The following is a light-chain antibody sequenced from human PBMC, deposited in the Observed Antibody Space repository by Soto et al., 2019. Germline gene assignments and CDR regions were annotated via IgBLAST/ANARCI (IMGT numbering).Light chain of an antibody. V-gene: IGLV1-51*02. J-gene: IGLJ2*01. CDR1: SSNIGNNY. CDR2: KNN. Sequence: QSVLTPPPSVSAAPGQKVTISCSGSSSNIGNNYVSWYQHLPGTAPKLLIYKNNERPSGIPDRFSGSKSGTSATLGITGLQTGDEADYYCGTWDSSLSAAGVFGGGTKLTVL. CDR3: GTWDSSLSAAGV.